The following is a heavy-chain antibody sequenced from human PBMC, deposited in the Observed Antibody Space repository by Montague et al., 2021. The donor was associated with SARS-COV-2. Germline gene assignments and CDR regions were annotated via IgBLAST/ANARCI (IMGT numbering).Heavy chain of an antibody. CDR2: PYFKTKKYS. J-gene: IGHJ4*02. CDR1: GDSVVEHRLR. Sequence: CAISGDSVVEHRLRSDEHTSSLPSPMYLVCSPYFKTKKYSDYAPSVRGRLTVNPDASKNEFSLELNHVTPEDTAVYYCVRYSGWFYFDFWGQGTLVTVSS. D-gene: IGHD6-19*01. V-gene: IGHV6-1*01. CDR3: VRYSGWFYFDF.